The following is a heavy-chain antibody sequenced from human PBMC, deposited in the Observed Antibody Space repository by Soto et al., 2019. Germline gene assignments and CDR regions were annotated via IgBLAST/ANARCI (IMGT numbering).Heavy chain of an antibody. Sequence: LSLICTVSGGSISSSYYWGWIRQHPGKGLEWIGYIYYSGSTYYNPSLKSRVTISVDTSKNQFSLKLSSVTAADTAVYYCARVCSSTSCYFPNWFDPWGQGTLVTVSS. D-gene: IGHD2-2*01. CDR2: IYYSGST. CDR1: GGSISSSYY. CDR3: ARVCSSTSCYFPNWFDP. V-gene: IGHV4-31*03. J-gene: IGHJ5*02.